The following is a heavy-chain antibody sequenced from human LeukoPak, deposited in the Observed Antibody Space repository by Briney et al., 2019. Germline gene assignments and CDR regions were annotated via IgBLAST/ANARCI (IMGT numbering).Heavy chain of an antibody. CDR3: ARDPEYSSPSFDY. CDR1: GFTFSSYG. J-gene: IGHJ4*02. V-gene: IGHV3-30*02. CDR2: IRYDGSNK. Sequence: GGSLRLSCAASGFTFSSYGMHWVRQAPGKGLEWVAFIRYDGSNKYYADSVKGRFTISRDNAKNSLYLQMNSLRAEDTAVYYCARDPEYSSPSFDYWGQGTLVTVSS. D-gene: IGHD6-6*01.